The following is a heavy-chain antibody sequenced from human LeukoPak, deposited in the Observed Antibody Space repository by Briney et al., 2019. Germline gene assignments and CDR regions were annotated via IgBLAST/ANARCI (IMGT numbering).Heavy chain of an antibody. Sequence: SETLSLTCAVYGGSFSGNYWSWIRQPPGRGLEWLGEIHHSGSTIYNLSLKSRVTISVDTSKNQFSLKLSSVTAADTAVYYCARGLIAYFDYWGQGTLVTVSS. D-gene: IGHD3-16*02. CDR1: GGSFSGNY. CDR2: IHHSGST. J-gene: IGHJ4*02. V-gene: IGHV4-34*01. CDR3: ARGLIAYFDY.